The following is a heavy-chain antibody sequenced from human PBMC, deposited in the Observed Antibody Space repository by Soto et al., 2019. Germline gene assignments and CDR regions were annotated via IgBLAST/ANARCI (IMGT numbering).Heavy chain of an antibody. CDR1: GYIFTSYD. Sequence: RVSVKVSCKASGYIFTSYDINWQRQVRGQALEWMEWMHPANGNTGYAQKFHGRVTMTRDTSITTAYMDLSSLRFEDTAVYYCASCSAEGEGATYYGGQGTLVTDS. D-gene: IGHD1-26*01. CDR2: MHPANGNT. J-gene: IGHJ4*02. CDR3: ASCSAEGEGATYY. V-gene: IGHV1-8*01.